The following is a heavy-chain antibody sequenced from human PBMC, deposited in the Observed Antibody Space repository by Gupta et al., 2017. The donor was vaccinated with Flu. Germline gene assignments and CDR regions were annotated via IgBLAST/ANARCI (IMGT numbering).Heavy chain of an antibody. Sequence: GKGLEWIGRVYASGYTTYNPSLKSRVSMSIDTSKTQFSLKVRFLTAADSALYYCARDGGHSYGAGYDYLGQGTSVTVSS. CDR2: VYASGYT. D-gene: IGHD5-18*01. J-gene: IGHJ4*02. V-gene: IGHV4-4*07. CDR3: ARDGGHSYGAGYDY.